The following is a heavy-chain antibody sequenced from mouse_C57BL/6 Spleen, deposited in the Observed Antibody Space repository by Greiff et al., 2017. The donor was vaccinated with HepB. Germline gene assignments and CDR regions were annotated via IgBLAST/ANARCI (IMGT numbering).Heavy chain of an antibody. V-gene: IGHV1-72*01. J-gene: IGHJ1*03. CDR1: GYTFTSYW. D-gene: IGHD1-1*01. Sequence: QVQLQQPGAELVKPGASVKLSCKASGYTFTSYWMHWVKQRPGRGLEWIGRIDPNSGGTKYNEKFKSKATLTVDKPSSTAYMQLSSLTSEDSAVYYCARKRDYYCGSSYEYFDVWGTGTTVTVSS. CDR3: ARKRDYYCGSSYEYFDV. CDR2: IDPNSGGT.